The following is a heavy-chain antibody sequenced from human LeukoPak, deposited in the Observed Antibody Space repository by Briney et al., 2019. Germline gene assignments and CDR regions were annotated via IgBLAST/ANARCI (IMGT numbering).Heavy chain of an antibody. J-gene: IGHJ4*02. CDR1: GGTFSSYA. CDR2: IIPIFGTA. Sequence: ASVKVSCKASGGTFSSYAISWVRQAPGQGLAWMGGIIPIFGTANYAQKFQGRVTITTDQSTCTDYMELSTLRSDDTAVYYRAKVDSSSWYAKYDYWGQGTLVTVSS. D-gene: IGHD6-13*01. CDR3: AKVDSSSWYAKYDY. V-gene: IGHV1-69*05.